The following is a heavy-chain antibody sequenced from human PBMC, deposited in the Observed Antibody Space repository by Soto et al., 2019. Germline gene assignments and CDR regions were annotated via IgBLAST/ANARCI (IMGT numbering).Heavy chain of an antibody. CDR1: GGSISSGGYS. CDR3: ARVSDRRGTTFDY. CDR2: MYHSGST. V-gene: IGHV4-30-2*01. Sequence: PSETLSLTCAVSGGSISSGGYSWSWIRQPPGKGLEWIGYMYHSGSTYYNPSLKSRVTISIDRSKNQFSLKLTSVTAADTAVYYCARVSDRRGTTFDYWGQGTLVTVSS. D-gene: IGHD3-22*01. J-gene: IGHJ4*02.